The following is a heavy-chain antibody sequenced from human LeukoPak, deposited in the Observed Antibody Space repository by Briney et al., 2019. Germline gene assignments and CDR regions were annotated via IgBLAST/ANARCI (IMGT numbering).Heavy chain of an antibody. V-gene: IGHV3-30*02. Sequence: GGSLRLSCAASGFTFSSYGMHWVRQAPGKGLEWVAFIRYDGSNKYYADSVKGRFTISRDNSKNTLYLQMNSLRAEDTAVYYCARERMGEEYGSGIQFDYWGQGTLVTVSS. CDR2: IRYDGSNK. J-gene: IGHJ4*02. D-gene: IGHD3-10*01. CDR1: GFTFSSYG. CDR3: ARERMGEEYGSGIQFDY.